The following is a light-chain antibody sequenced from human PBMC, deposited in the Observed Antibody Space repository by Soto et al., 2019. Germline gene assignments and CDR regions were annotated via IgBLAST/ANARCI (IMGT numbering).Light chain of an antibody. Sequence: DVVMTQSPASLAVSLRERATISCKSSHPILYTYSDNTYLAWYRQRPGQPPKLLIYWASIRGSGVPDRLSGSGFGTDFTLTISSLQTEDVAVYYCQQYFSYPLTFGGGTRLEIK. J-gene: IGKJ5*01. V-gene: IGKV4-1*01. CDR2: WAS. CDR1: HPILYTYSDNTY. CDR3: QQYFSYPLT.